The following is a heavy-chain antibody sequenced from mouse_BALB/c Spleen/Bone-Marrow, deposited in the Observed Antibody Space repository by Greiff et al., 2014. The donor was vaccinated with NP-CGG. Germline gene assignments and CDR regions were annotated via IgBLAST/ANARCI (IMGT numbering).Heavy chain of an antibody. D-gene: IGHD1-1*01. CDR2: IDPANGDT. CDR3: TKPPFYYGSSYWYFDV. J-gene: IGHJ1*01. CDR1: GFNIKDTY. Sequence: EVMLVESGAELAKPGASVKLSCTASGFNIKDTYMHWVKQRPEQGLEWIGRIDPANGDTKYDPKFQGKATITADTSSNTAYLQLSSLTSEDTAVYYCTKPPFYYGSSYWYFDVWGAGTTVTVSS. V-gene: IGHV14-3*02.